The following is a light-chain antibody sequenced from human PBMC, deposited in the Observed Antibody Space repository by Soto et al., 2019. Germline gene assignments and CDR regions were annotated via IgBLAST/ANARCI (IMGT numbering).Light chain of an antibody. CDR2: DNN. J-gene: IGLJ1*01. Sequence: QSVLTQPPSGSAAPGQKVTISCSGSSSNIGNNYVSWYQQLPGTAPKLLIYDNNKRPSGIPDRFSGSKSGTSATLGITGLQTGDEADYYCGTWDSSLSADVFGTGTKLTVL. CDR3: GTWDSSLSADV. V-gene: IGLV1-51*01. CDR1: SSNIGNNY.